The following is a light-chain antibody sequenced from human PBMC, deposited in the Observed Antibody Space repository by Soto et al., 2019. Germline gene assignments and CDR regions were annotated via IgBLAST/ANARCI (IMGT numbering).Light chain of an antibody. Sequence: DIPMTQSPSSLSASVGDRVTITCRASQSINSYLNWYQQKPGKAPKLLIYAASSLQSGVPSRFSGSGSGTDFTLTISSLQPEDFATYYCQQSYTTPPTFGQGTEVEIK. V-gene: IGKV1-39*01. CDR1: QSINSY. J-gene: IGKJ1*01. CDR2: AAS. CDR3: QQSYTTPPT.